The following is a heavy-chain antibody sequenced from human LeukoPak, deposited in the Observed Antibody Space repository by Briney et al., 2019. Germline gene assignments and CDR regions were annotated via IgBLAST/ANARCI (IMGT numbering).Heavy chain of an antibody. V-gene: IGHV4-38-2*02. D-gene: IGHD1-1*01. J-gene: IGHJ4*02. CDR3: ARGLELDY. CDR1: GYSISNGYY. CDR2: IYHSGST. Sequence: SETLSLTCTVSGYSISNGYYWGWIRQPPGKGLEWIGSIYHSGSTYYNPSLKSRVTISVDTSKKQFSLKLSSVTAADTAVYYCARGLELDYWGQGTLVTVSS.